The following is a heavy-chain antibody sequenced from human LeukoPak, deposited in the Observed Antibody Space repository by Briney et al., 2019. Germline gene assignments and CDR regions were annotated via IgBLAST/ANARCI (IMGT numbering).Heavy chain of an antibody. CDR2: ISGNGGST. V-gene: IGHV3-23*01. CDR1: GFTFSSYA. Sequence: PGASLRLSCAASGFTFSSYAMSWVRQAPGKGLEWVSAISGNGGSTYYADSVKGRFTISRDNSKNTLYLQMNSLRAEDTAVYYCAKDIGGSYHRFDYWGQGTLVTVSS. D-gene: IGHD1-26*01. J-gene: IGHJ4*02. CDR3: AKDIGGSYHRFDY.